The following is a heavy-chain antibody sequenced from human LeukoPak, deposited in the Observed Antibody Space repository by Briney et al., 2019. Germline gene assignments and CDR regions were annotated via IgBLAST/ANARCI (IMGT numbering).Heavy chain of an antibody. Sequence: GGSLRLSCAASGFTFSSYAVSWVRQAPGKGLEWVSAISGSGGTTYYADSVKGRFNISRDNSKNTLYLQMNSLRAEDTAVYYCAKGSYYYDSSAYHYYFDYWGQGTLVTVSS. D-gene: IGHD3-22*01. CDR3: AKGSYYYDSSAYHYYFDY. J-gene: IGHJ4*02. CDR1: GFTFSSYA. CDR2: ISGSGGTT. V-gene: IGHV3-23*01.